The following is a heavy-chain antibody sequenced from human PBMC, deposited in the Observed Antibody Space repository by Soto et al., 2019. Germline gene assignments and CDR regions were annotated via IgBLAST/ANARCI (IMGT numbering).Heavy chain of an antibody. Sequence: QVQLVESGGGVAQPGRSLRLSCAASGFTFSSYAMHWVRQAPGKGLEWVAVISYDGSKKYYADSVKGRFTISRDNSKNTLYLQMNSLRAEDTAVYYCVREVVAPEDYYYGMDVWGQGTTVTVSS. CDR1: GFTFSSYA. CDR2: ISYDGSKK. D-gene: IGHD2-15*01. V-gene: IGHV3-30-3*01. J-gene: IGHJ6*02. CDR3: VREVVAPEDYYYGMDV.